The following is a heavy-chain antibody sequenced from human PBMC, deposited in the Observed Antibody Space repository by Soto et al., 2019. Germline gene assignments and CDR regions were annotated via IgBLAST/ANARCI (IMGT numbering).Heavy chain of an antibody. CDR1: GGPLSSFY. D-gene: IGHD2-21*02. V-gene: IGHV4-59*01. Sequence: SETLSLTCNSSGGPLSSFYYSWIRQAPGKGLEWIGYIYYTGSTNYNPSLKSRVTMSVDTSKSQFSLKLTSVTAADTAVYFCAVTRGGAHPHDIWGQGTMVTVSS. J-gene: IGHJ3*02. CDR2: IYYTGST. CDR3: AVTRGGAHPHDI.